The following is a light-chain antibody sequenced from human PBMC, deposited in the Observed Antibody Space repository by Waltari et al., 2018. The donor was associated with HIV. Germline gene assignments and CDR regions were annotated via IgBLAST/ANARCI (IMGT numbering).Light chain of an antibody. J-gene: IGLJ2*01. CDR3: QAWDADHAV. CDR1: KLADTF. V-gene: IGLV3-1*01. Sequence: ELTQPPSVSVPSGQTASIPCSGEKLADTFPCWYQNKQGQPPILLVYQGARRPSVIPARFSASKSANTATLTVRGAQPLDEAEYFCQAWDADHAVFGGGTTLTVL. CDR2: QGA.